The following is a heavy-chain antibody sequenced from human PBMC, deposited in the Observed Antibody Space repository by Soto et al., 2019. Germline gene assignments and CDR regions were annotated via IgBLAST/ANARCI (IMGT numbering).Heavy chain of an antibody. CDR3: AQQLVRVFDY. V-gene: IGHV3-30-3*01. CDR1: GFTFSSYA. CDR2: ISYDGSNK. D-gene: IGHD6-6*01. J-gene: IGHJ4*02. Sequence: QVQLVESGGGVVQPGRSLRLSCAASGFTFSSYAMHWVRQAPGKGLEWVAVISYDGSNKYYADSVKGRFTISRDNSKKTLYLQMSSMRAEDTAVYYCAQQLVRVFDYWGQGTLVTVSS.